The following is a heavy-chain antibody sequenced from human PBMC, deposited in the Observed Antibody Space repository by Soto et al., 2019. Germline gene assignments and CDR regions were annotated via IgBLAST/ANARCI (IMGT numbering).Heavy chain of an antibody. CDR3: ARTAPAAGDYYYYYYMDV. J-gene: IGHJ6*03. D-gene: IGHD2-2*01. V-gene: IGHV3-33*01. Sequence: PGGSLRLSCAASGFTFSSYGMHWVRQAPGKGLEWVAVIWYDGSNKYYADSVKGRFTISRDNSKNTLYLQMNSLRAEDMAVYYCARTAPAAGDYYYYYYMDVWGKGTTVTVSS. CDR1: GFTFSSYG. CDR2: IWYDGSNK.